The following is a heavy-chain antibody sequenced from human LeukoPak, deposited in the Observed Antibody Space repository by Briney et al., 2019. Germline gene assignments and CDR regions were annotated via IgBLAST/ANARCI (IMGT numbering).Heavy chain of an antibody. Sequence: SQTLSLTCAISGVSVSSNSAAWNWIRQSPSRGLEWLGRTYYRSKWYNDYAVSVKSRITINPDTSKNQFSLQLNSVTPEDTAVYYCARLGLSTTVTTGYYYYGMDVWGQGTTVTVSS. D-gene: IGHD4-17*01. CDR2: TYYRSKWYN. CDR3: ARLGLSTTVTTGYYYYGMDV. CDR1: GVSVSSNSAA. J-gene: IGHJ6*02. V-gene: IGHV6-1*01.